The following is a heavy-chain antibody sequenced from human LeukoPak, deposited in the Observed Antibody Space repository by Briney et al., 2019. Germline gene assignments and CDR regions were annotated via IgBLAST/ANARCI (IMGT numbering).Heavy chain of an antibody. V-gene: IGHV4-59*01. Sequence: PSETLSLTCTVSGCSISSYYWTWIRQPPGKGLEWIGYIYTRGSTNYNPSLKSRVTTSLDTSKNQFSLRLNSVTAADTAVYYCARGASYTSTSYFFDYWGQGTLVTVSS. CDR1: GCSISSYY. CDR2: IYTRGST. D-gene: IGHD6-13*01. CDR3: ARGASYTSTSYFFDY. J-gene: IGHJ4*02.